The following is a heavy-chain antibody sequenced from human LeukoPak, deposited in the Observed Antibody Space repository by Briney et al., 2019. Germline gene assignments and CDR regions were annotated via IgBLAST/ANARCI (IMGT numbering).Heavy chain of an antibody. D-gene: IGHD3-16*01. CDR1: GGSVSSYY. CDR2: IHYTGST. J-gene: IGHJ6*02. V-gene: IGHV4-59*08. CDR3: ARNVKGMSV. Sequence: SETLSLTCTVSGGSVSSYYWSWIRQPPGKGLEWIGYIHYTGSTNYNPSLKSRVTISVDTSRNQFSLKVTSVTAADTAVYYCARNVKGMSVWGQGTTVTVSS.